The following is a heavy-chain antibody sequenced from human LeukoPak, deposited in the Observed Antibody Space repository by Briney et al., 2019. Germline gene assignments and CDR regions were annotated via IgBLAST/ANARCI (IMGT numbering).Heavy chain of an antibody. CDR3: AEGSGSYPHFDY. CDR2: IRYDGSNK. V-gene: IGHV3-30*02. J-gene: IGHJ4*02. Sequence: GGSLRLSCAASGFTFGSYGMHWVRQAPGKGLEWVAFIRYDGSNKYYADSVKGRFTISRDNSKNTLYLQMNSLRAEDTAVYYCAEGSGSYPHFDYWGQGTLVTVSS. CDR1: GFTFGSYG. D-gene: IGHD3-10*01.